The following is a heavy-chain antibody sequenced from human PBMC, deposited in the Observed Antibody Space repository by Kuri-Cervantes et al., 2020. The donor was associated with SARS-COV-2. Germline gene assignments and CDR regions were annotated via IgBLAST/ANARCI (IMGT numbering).Heavy chain of an antibody. D-gene: IGHD3-3*01. V-gene: IGHV3-15*01. Sequence: GESLKISCAASGFTFSNAWMSWVRQAPGKGLEWVGRIKSKTDGGTTDYAAPVKGRFTISRDDSKSIAYLQMNSLKTEDTAVYYCAGLDFWSGYYMDVWGKGTTVTVSS. CDR2: IKSKTDGGTT. CDR3: AGLDFWSGYYMDV. CDR1: GFTFSNAW. J-gene: IGHJ6*03.